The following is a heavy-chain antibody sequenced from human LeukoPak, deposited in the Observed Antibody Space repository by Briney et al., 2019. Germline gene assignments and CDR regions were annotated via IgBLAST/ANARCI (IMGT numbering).Heavy chain of an antibody. CDR1: GFTCSSYG. V-gene: IGHV3-23*01. CDR3: AKTQGYHDC. D-gene: IGHD3-3*01. CDR2: IGVGGTT. Sequence: GGSLRLPCAASGFTCSSYGMNWVRQAPGKGLEWVSGIGVGGTTYYADSVKGRFTISRDTPKNTLYLQMNSLRAEDTAVYYCAKTQGYHDCWGQGTLVTVSS. J-gene: IGHJ4*02.